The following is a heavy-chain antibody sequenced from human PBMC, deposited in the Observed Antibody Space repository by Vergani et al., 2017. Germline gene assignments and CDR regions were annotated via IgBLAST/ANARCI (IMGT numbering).Heavy chain of an antibody. Sequence: QVQLVQSGAEVKKPGASVKVSCKASGYTFTGYYMHWVRQAPGQGLEWMGWINPNSGGTNYAQKFQGRVTMTRDTSISTAYMELSRLRSADTAVYYCARDSSSFVLKLLRMTNYFDYWGQGTLVTVSS. D-gene: IGHD6-13*01. CDR3: ARDSSSFVLKLLRMTNYFDY. CDR2: INPNSGGT. J-gene: IGHJ4*02. CDR1: GYTFTGYY. V-gene: IGHV1-2*02.